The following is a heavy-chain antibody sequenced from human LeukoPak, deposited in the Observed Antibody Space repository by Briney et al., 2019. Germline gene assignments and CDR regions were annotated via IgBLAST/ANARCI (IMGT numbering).Heavy chain of an antibody. Sequence: GASVKVACKASGYSFTGYYMHWVRQAPGQGLEWVGWINPNSGGTNYAQKFQGRVTMTRDTSISTAYMELSRLRSDDTAVYYCARESSSGDAFDIWGQGTMVTVSS. CDR2: INPNSGGT. CDR1: GYSFTGYY. V-gene: IGHV1-2*02. J-gene: IGHJ3*02. CDR3: ARESSSGDAFDI. D-gene: IGHD6-19*01.